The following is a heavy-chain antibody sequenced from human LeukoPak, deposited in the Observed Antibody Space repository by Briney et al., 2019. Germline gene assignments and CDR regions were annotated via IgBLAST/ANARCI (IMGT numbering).Heavy chain of an antibody. V-gene: IGHV4-34*01. Sequence: PSETLSLTCAVYGGSFSGYYWSWIRQPPGKGLEWIGEINHSGGTNYNPSLKSRVTISVDTSKNQFSLKLSSVTAADTAVYYCARHYYDSSGYPYFDYWGQGTLVTVSS. CDR3: ARHYYDSSGYPYFDY. CDR1: GGSFSGYY. CDR2: INHSGGT. D-gene: IGHD3-22*01. J-gene: IGHJ4*02.